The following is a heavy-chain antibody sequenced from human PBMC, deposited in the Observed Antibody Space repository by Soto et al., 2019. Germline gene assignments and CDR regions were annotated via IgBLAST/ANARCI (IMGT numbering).Heavy chain of an antibody. Sequence: PSETLSLTCAVYGGSFSGYYWSWIRQPPGKGLEWIGEINHSGSTNYNPSLKSRVTISVDTSKNQFSLKLSSVTAADTAVYYCARDVCSGGSCQPGYYYYGMDVWGQGTTLTVSS. CDR1: GGSFSGYY. V-gene: IGHV4-34*01. J-gene: IGHJ6*02. D-gene: IGHD2-15*01. CDR2: INHSGST. CDR3: ARDVCSGGSCQPGYYYYGMDV.